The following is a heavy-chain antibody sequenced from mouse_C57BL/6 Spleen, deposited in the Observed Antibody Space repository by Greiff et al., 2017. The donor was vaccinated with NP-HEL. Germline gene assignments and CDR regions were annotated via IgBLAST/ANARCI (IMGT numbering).Heavy chain of an antibody. CDR1: GYTFTEYT. V-gene: IGHV1-62-2*01. Sequence: QVQLQQSGAELVKPGASVTLSCTASGYTFTEYTIHWVQQRSGQGLEWIGWFYPGSGSIKYHEKFKDKATLTANKSSSTVYMELSRLTSEDSAVYVCARHEGLYYYGSSSSWFAYWGQGTLVIVSA. CDR2: FYPGSGSI. J-gene: IGHJ3*01. CDR3: ARHEGLYYYGSSSSWFAY. D-gene: IGHD1-1*01.